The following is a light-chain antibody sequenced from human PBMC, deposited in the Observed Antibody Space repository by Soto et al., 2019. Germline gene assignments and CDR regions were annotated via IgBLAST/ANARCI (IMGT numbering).Light chain of an antibody. V-gene: IGLV1-44*01. Sequence: QSVLTQPPSASGTPGQRVTISCSGSSSNIGSNTVYWYHQLPGTAPKLLIYNNDQRPSGVPDRFSGSKSGTSASLAISGLQSEDEADYYCAAWDDSLNAVLFGGGTKSPS. CDR2: NND. CDR3: AAWDDSLNAVL. CDR1: SSNIGSNT. J-gene: IGLJ2*01.